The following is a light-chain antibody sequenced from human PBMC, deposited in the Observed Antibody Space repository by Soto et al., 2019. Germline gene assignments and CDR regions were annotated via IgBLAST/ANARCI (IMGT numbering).Light chain of an antibody. J-gene: IGKJ3*01. CDR2: KAS. Sequence: DIQMTQSPSTLSASVGDRVTITCRASQSISSYLAWYQQKPGKAPKLLIYKASSLDSGVPSRFSGSGSGTEFTLPISSLQPDDSGTYYCQQYSMNLFTFGPGTKVEIK. V-gene: IGKV1-5*03. CDR3: QQYSMNLFT. CDR1: QSISSY.